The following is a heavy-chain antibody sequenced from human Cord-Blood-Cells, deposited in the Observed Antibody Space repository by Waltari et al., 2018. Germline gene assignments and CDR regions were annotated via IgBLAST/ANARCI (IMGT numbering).Heavy chain of an antibody. CDR1: GRSIRRSNW. CDR2: IYHSGGT. CDR3: NSLSDISGYYGVDI. J-gene: IGHJ3*02. Sequence: QLQLRSSVPGLVTSSGTLSLTWAVSGRSIRRSNWSRWVSEPPGKGLEWSGEIYHSGGTNYNPSLKSRVTISVDKSKNQFSLKRSSVTAADTAVYYCNSLSDISGYYGVDIWGQGTMVTVSS. D-gene: IGHD3-22*01. V-gene: IGHV4-4*02.